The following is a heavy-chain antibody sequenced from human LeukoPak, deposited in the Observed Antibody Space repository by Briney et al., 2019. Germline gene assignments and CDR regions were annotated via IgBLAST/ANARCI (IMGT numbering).Heavy chain of an antibody. J-gene: IGHJ4*02. CDR1: GFTLSSYS. D-gene: IGHD6-13*01. Sequence: GGSLRLSCAASGFTLSSYSMSWVRQAPGKGLEWVSSIRGSGTGTYYADSVKGRFTISRDNSKNTLYLQMNSLRAEGTAVYYCAKGRGDQQLEGNYWGQGTLVTVSS. CDR2: IRGSGTGT. CDR3: AKGRGDQQLEGNY. V-gene: IGHV3-23*01.